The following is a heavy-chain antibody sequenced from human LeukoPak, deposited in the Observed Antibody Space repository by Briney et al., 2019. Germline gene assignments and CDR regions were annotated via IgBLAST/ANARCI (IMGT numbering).Heavy chain of an antibody. CDR1: GFSISNYW. CDR3: ARDRVATIFTYHPMFDS. D-gene: IGHD3-10*02. Sequence: GGSLRLSCVASGFSISNYWMTWVRQAPGKGLEWVANIKQDGSTRYYMDSVKGRFTISRDNGKNTLYLQMNSLRGEDTAVYYCARDRVATIFTYHPMFDSWGPGTLVTVSS. V-gene: IGHV3-7*01. J-gene: IGHJ5*01. CDR2: IKQDGSTR.